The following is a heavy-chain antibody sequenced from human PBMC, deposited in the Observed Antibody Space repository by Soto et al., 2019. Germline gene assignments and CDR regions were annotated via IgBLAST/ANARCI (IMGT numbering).Heavy chain of an antibody. D-gene: IGHD3-9*01. J-gene: IGHJ4*02. Sequence: GASVKVSCKASGYTFTSYGISWVRQAPGQGLEWKGWISAYNGNTNYAQKLQGRVTMTTDTSTSTAYMELRSLRSDDTAVYYCAREGPTVLRYFDAYYFDYWGQGTLVTVSS. CDR2: ISAYNGNT. CDR3: AREGPTVLRYFDAYYFDY. CDR1: GYTFTSYG. V-gene: IGHV1-18*01.